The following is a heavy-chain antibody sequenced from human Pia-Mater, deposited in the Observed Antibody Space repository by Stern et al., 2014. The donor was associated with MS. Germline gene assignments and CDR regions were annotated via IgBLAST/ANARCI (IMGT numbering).Heavy chain of an antibody. J-gene: IGHJ3*01. V-gene: IGHV2-5*02. Sequence: QVTLRESGPTLVRPTQTLTLTCSFSGFSLTTSGVGVGWIRQPPGMALEWLAVIFWDDDERYSPSLQNRLPITKAPPNNQVVLTLTGMAPADTATYFCAYPFSPWPPGAFHVWGPGTMVTASS. CDR1: GFSLTTSGVG. CDR2: IFWDDDE. CDR3: AYPFSPWPPGAFHV. D-gene: IGHD5-12*01.